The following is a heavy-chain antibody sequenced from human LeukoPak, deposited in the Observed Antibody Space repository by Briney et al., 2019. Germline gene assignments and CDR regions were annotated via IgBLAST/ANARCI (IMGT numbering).Heavy chain of an antibody. V-gene: IGHV1-2*04. D-gene: IGHD3-9*01. Sequence: ASVKVSCKASGYTFTGYYMHWVRQAPGQGLERMGWINPNSGGTNYAQKFQGWVTMTRDTSISTAYMELSRLRSDDTAVYYCARGKNARYFDWLLFDYWGQGTLVTVSS. J-gene: IGHJ4*02. CDR3: ARGKNARYFDWLLFDY. CDR1: GYTFTGYY. CDR2: INPNSGGT.